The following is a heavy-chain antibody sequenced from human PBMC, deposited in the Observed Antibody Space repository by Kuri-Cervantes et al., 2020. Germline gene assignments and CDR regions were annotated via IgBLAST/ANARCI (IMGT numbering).Heavy chain of an antibody. CDR2: ISSSSSYI. CDR1: GFTFSSYS. J-gene: IGHJ4*02. V-gene: IGHV3-21*01. Sequence: LSLTCAASGFTFSSYSMNWVRQAPGKGLEWVSSISSSSSYIYYADSVKGRFTISRDNAKNSLYLQMNSLRAEDTAVYYCARVEWELDFDYWGQGTLVTVSS. CDR3: ARVEWELDFDY. D-gene: IGHD1-26*01.